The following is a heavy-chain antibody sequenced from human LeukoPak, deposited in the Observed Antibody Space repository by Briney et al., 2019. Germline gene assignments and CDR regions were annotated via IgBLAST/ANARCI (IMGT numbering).Heavy chain of an antibody. J-gene: IGHJ4*02. CDR3: ARRGIAAAGKSVGFDY. D-gene: IGHD6-13*01. CDR2: IYYSGST. V-gene: IGHV4-39*01. Sequence: SETLSLTCTVSGGSISSSSYYWGWIRQPPGKGLEWVGSIYYSGSTYYNPSLKSRVTISVDTSKNQFSLKLSSVTAADTAVYYCARRGIAAAGKSVGFDYWGQGTLVTVSS. CDR1: GGSISSSSYY.